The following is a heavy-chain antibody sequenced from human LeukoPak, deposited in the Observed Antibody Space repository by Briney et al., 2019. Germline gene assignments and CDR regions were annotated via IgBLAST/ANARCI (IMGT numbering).Heavy chain of an antibody. D-gene: IGHD3-16*01. V-gene: IGHV4-59*02. J-gene: IGHJ6*02. Sequence: SETLSLTCSVSGGSVNNYYWTWIPQPPGKGLEWIGQIYYSGKADYNPSLKSRITISVDTSKNQISLRVNSVTAADTAVYYCARFGVDYDMGVWGQGTTVIV. CDR3: ARFGVDYDMGV. CDR2: IYYSGKA. CDR1: GGSVNNYY.